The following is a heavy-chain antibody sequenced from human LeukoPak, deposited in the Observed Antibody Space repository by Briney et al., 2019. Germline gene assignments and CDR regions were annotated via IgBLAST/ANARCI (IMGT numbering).Heavy chain of an antibody. Sequence: GGSLRLSCAASGFTFSSYNMNWVRQAPGKGLEWVSYISSSSRTIYYADSVKGRFTISRDNAKNSLYLQMNSLRAEDTAVYYCARGEMTTVTTVDYWGQGTLVTVSS. J-gene: IGHJ4*02. CDR1: GFTFSSYN. V-gene: IGHV3-48*01. CDR2: ISSSSRTI. D-gene: IGHD4-17*01. CDR3: ARGEMTTVTTVDY.